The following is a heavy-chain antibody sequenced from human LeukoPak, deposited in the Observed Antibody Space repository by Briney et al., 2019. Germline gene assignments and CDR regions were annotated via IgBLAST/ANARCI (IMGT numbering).Heavy chain of an antibody. CDR3: ARGQAYCGGDCYSD. Sequence: GGSLRLSCAASGFTFSSYWMSWVRQAPGKGLEWVANIKQDGSEKYYVDSVKGRFTISRDNAKNSLYLQMNSLRAEDTAVYYCARGQAYCGGDCYSDWGQGTLVTVSS. V-gene: IGHV3-7*04. D-gene: IGHD2-21*02. CDR2: IKQDGSEK. J-gene: IGHJ4*02. CDR1: GFTFSSYW.